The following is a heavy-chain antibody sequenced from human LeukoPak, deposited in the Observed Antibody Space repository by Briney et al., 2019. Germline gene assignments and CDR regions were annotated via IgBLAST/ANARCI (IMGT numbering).Heavy chain of an antibody. Sequence: PGGYLRLSWAASGFTFEDYAMHWVRQAPGKGLEWVSFVTGDGSSTYYADSVKGRFTISRDNSKNSLSLQMNSLRIEDTALYYCAKDRETTGYEHWGQGTLVTVSS. J-gene: IGHJ1*01. CDR2: VTGDGSST. CDR1: GFTFEDYA. V-gene: IGHV3-43*02. CDR3: AKDRETTGYEH. D-gene: IGHD3-9*01.